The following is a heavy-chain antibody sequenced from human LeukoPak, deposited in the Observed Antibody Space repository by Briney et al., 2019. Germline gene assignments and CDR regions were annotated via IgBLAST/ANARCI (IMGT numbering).Heavy chain of an antibody. CDR2: ISYDGSNK. CDR3: AKDRVGATTGDSYFDY. V-gene: IGHV3-30*18. CDR1: GFTFSSYG. J-gene: IGHJ4*02. D-gene: IGHD1-26*01. Sequence: PGGSLRLSCAASGFTFSSYGMHWVRQAPGKGLEWVAVISYDGSNKYYADSVKGRFTISRDNSKNTLYLQMNSLRAEDTAVYYCAKDRVGATTGDSYFDYWGQGTLVTVSS.